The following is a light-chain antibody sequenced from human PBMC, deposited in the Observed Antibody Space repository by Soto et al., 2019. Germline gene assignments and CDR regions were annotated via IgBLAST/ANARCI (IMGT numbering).Light chain of an antibody. CDR1: QSVSSY. Sequence: EIVLTQSPATLSLSPGERATLSCRASQSVSSYLAWYQQKPGQAPRPLIYDASNRATGIPARFSGSGSGTDFTLTISSLEPEDFAVYYCQQRRNWPSITFGQGTRLEIK. J-gene: IGKJ5*01. CDR3: QQRRNWPSIT. V-gene: IGKV3-11*01. CDR2: DAS.